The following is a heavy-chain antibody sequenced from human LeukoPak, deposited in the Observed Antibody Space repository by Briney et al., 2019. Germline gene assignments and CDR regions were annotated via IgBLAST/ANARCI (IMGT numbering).Heavy chain of an antibody. J-gene: IGHJ6*02. CDR1: GFTFSIYD. Sequence: GGSLRLSCAASGFTFSIYDMHWVRQATGKGLEWVSAIGTAGDTYYPGSVKGRFTISRENAKNSLYLQMNSLRAGDTAVYYCAREGSSWYKSNYYYGMDVWGQGTTVTVSS. CDR2: IGTAGDT. V-gene: IGHV3-13*01. CDR3: AREGSSWYKSNYYYGMDV. D-gene: IGHD6-13*01.